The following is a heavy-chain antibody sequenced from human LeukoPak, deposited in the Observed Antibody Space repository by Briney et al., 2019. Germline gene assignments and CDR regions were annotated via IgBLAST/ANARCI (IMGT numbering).Heavy chain of an antibody. CDR1: GGSFSGYY. CDR2: INHSVST. V-gene: IGHV4-34*01. CDR3: ARGGLNGTCGGDCYTPYAFDI. D-gene: IGHD2-21*02. Sequence: SETLSLTCAVYGGSFSGYYWSWIRQPPVKGREWIGEINHSVSTNYNPSLKSRVTISVDTSKNQSSLKLSSVTAADTAVYYCARGGLNGTCGGDCYTPYAFDIWGQGTMVTVSS. J-gene: IGHJ3*02.